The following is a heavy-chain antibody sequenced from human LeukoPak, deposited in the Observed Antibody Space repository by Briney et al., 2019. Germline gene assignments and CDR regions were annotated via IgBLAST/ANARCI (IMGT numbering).Heavy chain of an antibody. CDR2: MSRSGNSI. D-gene: IGHD6-19*01. Sequence: PGGSLRLSCVASGFTFSSYSMDWVRQAPGKGLEWVSYMSRSGNSIYYADSVKGRFTICRDNAKNSLYLQMNSLRAEDTAVYYCARDRSTAVADTWGFFDYWGQGTLVTVSS. CDR1: GFTFSSYS. J-gene: IGHJ4*02. CDR3: ARDRSTAVADTWGFFDY. V-gene: IGHV3-48*01.